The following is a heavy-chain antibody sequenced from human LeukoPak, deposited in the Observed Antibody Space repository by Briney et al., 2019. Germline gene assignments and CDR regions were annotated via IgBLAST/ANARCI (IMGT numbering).Heavy chain of an antibody. V-gene: IGHV4-59*01. D-gene: IGHD3-9*01. CDR3: ASLNYDILTGYYLFGD. CDR2: IYYSGST. J-gene: IGHJ4*02. CDR1: GGSISSYY. Sequence: SETLSLTCTVSGGSISSYYWSWIRQAPGKGLEWIGYIYYSGSTNYNPSLKSRVTISVDTSKNQFSLKLSSVTAADTAVYYCASLNYDILTGYYLFGDWGQGTLVTVSS.